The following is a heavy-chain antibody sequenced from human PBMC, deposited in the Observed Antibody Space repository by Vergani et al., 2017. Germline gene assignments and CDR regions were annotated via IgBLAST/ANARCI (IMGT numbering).Heavy chain of an antibody. D-gene: IGHD4-23*01. CDR2: IIPIFGTA. V-gene: IGHV1-69*01. J-gene: IGHJ6*03. CDR1: GGTFSSYA. Sequence: QVQLVQSGAEVKKPGSSVKVSCKASGGTFSSYAISWVRQAPGQGLEWKGGIIPIFGTANYEKKFQGRVTITADESTSTAYMGLSSLRSEDTAVYYCARGRRTLGRWYYYDMEVWGKGTTVTGSS. CDR3: ARGRRTLGRWYYYDMEV.